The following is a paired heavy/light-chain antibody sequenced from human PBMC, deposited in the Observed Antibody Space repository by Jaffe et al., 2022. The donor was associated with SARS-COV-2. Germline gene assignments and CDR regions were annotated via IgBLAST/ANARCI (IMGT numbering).Light chain of an antibody. CDR1: SSDVGGYNY. CDR2: DVS. J-gene: IGLJ3*02. V-gene: IGLV2-14*03. Sequence: QSALTQPASVSASPGQSITISCTGTSSDVGGYNYVSWYQQHPGEVPKLVIHDVSNRPSGVSNRFSGSKSGNTASLTISRLQPEDEADYYCSSYTSISTWVFGGGTKLTVL. CDR3: SSYTSISTWV.
Heavy chain of an antibody. V-gene: IGHV4-61*02. CDR1: GGSISGGRYY. D-gene: IGHD4-17*01. Sequence: QVQLQESGPGLVKPSQTLSLTCTVSGGSISGGRYYWSWIRQAAGKGLEWIGRVYTTGGTSYNPSLKSRVVISVDTSKSQFSLRLRSVVAADAAVYYCARAPWATVAMRPGVYAFDIWGQGTVVSVSS. CDR3: ARAPWATVAMRPGVYAFDI. J-gene: IGHJ3*02. CDR2: VYTTGGT.